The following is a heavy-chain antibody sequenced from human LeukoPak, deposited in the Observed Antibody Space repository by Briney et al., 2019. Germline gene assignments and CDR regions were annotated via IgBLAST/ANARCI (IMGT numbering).Heavy chain of an antibody. CDR2: IYYSGST. D-gene: IGHD1-14*01. CDR1: GDSIIGGSDF. CDR3: ARHSGPDMSKFDY. Sequence: SETLSLTCSVSGDSIIGGSDFWGWIRQSPGKGLEWIGYIYYSGSTNHNPSLKSRVTISVDTSKNQFSPKLSSVTAADTAVYYCARHSGPDMSKFDYWGQGTLVTVSS. V-gene: IGHV4-61*05. J-gene: IGHJ4*02.